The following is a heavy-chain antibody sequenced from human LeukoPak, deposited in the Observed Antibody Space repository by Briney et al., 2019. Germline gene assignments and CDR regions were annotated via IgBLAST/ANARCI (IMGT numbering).Heavy chain of an antibody. CDR1: GFTFSSYG. D-gene: IGHD1-26*01. CDR3: AKTMIKMGATTQRLDY. V-gene: IGHV3-30*02. Sequence: GGSLRLSCAAAGFTFSSYGMHWVRQAPGKGLGWVAFIRYDGSNKYYADSVKGRFTISRDNSKNTLYLQMNSLRAEDTAVYYCAKTMIKMGATTQRLDYWGQGTLVTVSS. J-gene: IGHJ4*02. CDR2: IRYDGSNK.